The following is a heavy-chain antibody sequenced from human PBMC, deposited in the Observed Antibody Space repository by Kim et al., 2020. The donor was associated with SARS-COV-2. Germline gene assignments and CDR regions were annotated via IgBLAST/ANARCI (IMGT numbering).Heavy chain of an antibody. V-gene: IGHV4-39*01. CDR2: IYYSGST. J-gene: IGHJ4*02. CDR1: GGSISSSSYY. D-gene: IGHD6-13*01. CDR3: ARHSTLAAAGGDY. Sequence: SETLSLTCTVSGGSISSSSYYWGWIRQPPGKGLEWIGSIYYSGSTYYNPSLKSRVTISVDTSKNQFSLKLSSVTAADTAVYYCARHSTLAAAGGDYWGQGTLVTVSS.